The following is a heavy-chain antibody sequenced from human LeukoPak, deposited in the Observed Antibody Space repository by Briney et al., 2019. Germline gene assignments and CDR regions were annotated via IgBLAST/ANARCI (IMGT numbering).Heavy chain of an antibody. CDR2: ISHDGSNK. Sequence: PGGSLRLSCAASGFTFSSYGMHWVRQAPGKGLEWVAVISHDGSNKYYAHSVKGRFTISRDNSKNTLYLQMNSLRAEDTAVYYCAKDGDSNRGMDVWGQGTTVTVSS. D-gene: IGHD3-22*01. CDR3: AKDGDSNRGMDV. V-gene: IGHV3-30*18. J-gene: IGHJ6*02. CDR1: GFTFSSYG.